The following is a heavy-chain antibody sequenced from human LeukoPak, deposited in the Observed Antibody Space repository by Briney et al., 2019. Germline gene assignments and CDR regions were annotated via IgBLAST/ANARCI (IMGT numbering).Heavy chain of an antibody. Sequence: SQTLSLTCAISGDSVSSNSAAWNWIRQSPSRGLEWLGRTYYRSKWYNDYAVSVKSRITINPDTSKNQFSLQRNSVTPEDTAVYYCARDGMDIVATIRGGFDYWGHGTLVTVSS. J-gene: IGHJ4*01. D-gene: IGHD5-12*01. CDR1: GDSVSSNSAA. CDR3: ARDGMDIVATIRGGFDY. CDR2: TYYRSKWYN. V-gene: IGHV6-1*01.